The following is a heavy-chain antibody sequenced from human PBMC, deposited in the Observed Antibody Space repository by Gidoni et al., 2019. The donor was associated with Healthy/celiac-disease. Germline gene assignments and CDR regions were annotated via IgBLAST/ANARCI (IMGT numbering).Heavy chain of an antibody. CDR3: TRATEWELLRPIDY. CDR1: GFTFGVYA. V-gene: IGHV3-49*03. CDR2: IRSKTYGRKT. J-gene: IGHJ4*02. Sequence: EVQLVESGGGLVQPGRSLRLSCTASGFTFGVYAMSCFRQAPGKGLEWVGFIRSKTYGRKTEDAASVKGRFTISRDDSKSIAYLQMNSLKTEDTAVYYCTRATEWELLRPIDYWGQGTLVTVSS. D-gene: IGHD1-26*01.